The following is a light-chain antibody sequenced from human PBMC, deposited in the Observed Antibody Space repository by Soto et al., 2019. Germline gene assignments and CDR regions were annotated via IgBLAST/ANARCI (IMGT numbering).Light chain of an antibody. CDR3: QQYGSSPFT. J-gene: IGKJ3*01. CDR2: DAS. V-gene: IGKV3-20*01. Sequence: EVVMTQSPATLSVSPGERATLSCRASETVATNLAWYQQKPGQAPRLLIYDASTRATGITDRFSGSGSGTDFTLTISRLEPEDFAVYYCQQYGSSPFTFGPGTKVDIK. CDR1: ETVATN.